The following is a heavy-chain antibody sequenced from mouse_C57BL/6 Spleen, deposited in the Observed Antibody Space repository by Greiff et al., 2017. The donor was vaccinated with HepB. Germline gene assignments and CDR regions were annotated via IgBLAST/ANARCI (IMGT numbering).Heavy chain of an antibody. CDR1: GFTFSSYG. CDR2: ISSGGSYT. D-gene: IGHD4-1*01. J-gene: IGHJ1*03. CDR3: ARLLTGTWYFDV. Sequence: EVKLMESGGDLVKPGGSLKLSCAASGFTFSSYGMSWVRQTPDKRLEWVATISSGGSYTYYPDSVKGRFTISRDNAKNTLYLQMSSLKSEDTAMYYCARLLTGTWYFDVWGTGTTVTVSS. V-gene: IGHV5-6*01.